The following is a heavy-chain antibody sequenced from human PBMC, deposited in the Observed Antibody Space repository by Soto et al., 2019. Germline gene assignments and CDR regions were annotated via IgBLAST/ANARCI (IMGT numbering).Heavy chain of an antibody. CDR2: IIPIFGTA. CDR1: GGTFSSYA. D-gene: IGHD5-18*01. Sequence: GASVKVSCKASGGTFSSYAISWVRQAPGQGLEWMGGIIPIFGTANYAQKFQGRVTITADESTSTGYMELSSLRSEDTAVYYCAREGTAMVYNWFDPWGQGTLVTSPQ. J-gene: IGHJ5*02. V-gene: IGHV1-69*13. CDR3: AREGTAMVYNWFDP.